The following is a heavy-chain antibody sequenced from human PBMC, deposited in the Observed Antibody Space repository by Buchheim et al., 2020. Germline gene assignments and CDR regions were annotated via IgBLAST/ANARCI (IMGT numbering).Heavy chain of an antibody. J-gene: IGHJ5*02. V-gene: IGHV4-34*01. CDR1: GGSFSGYY. CDR2: INHSGST. CDR3: AREGGYDGTGGWFDP. D-gene: IGHD5-12*01. Sequence: QVQLQQWGAGLLKPSETLSLTCAVYGGSFSGYYWSWIRQPPGKGLEWIGEINHSGSTNYNPSLKSRVTISVDTSKNQFSLKLSSVTAADTAMYYCAREGGYDGTGGWFDPWGQGTL.